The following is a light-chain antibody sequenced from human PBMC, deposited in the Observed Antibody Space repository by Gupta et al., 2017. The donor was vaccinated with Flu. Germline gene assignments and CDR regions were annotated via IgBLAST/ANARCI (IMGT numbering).Light chain of an antibody. CDR1: QSVSSN. V-gene: IGKV3-15*01. CDR2: GAS. Sequence: ATLSVSPGERATLSCRASQSVSSNLAWYQQKPGQAPRLLIYGASTRATGIPARFSGSGSGTDXTLTISXLQSEDFAVYYCQQYNNWPPWTFGXGTKVEIK. J-gene: IGKJ1*01. CDR3: QQYNNWPPWT.